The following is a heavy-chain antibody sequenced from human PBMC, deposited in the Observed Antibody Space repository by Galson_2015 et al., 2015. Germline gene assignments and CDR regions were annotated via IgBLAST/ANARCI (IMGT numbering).Heavy chain of an antibody. Sequence: SLRLSCAASGFTVSNNYLSWVRQAPGKGLEWVSVIYSGGGTDYADSVKGRFTISRDNSKNTLYLQMNSLRAEDTAMYYCARTRRYYYDSSNDYWGQGTLVTVSS. CDR3: ARTRRYYYDSSNDY. CDR1: GFTVSNNY. J-gene: IGHJ4*02. V-gene: IGHV3-53*01. CDR2: IYSGGGT. D-gene: IGHD3-22*01.